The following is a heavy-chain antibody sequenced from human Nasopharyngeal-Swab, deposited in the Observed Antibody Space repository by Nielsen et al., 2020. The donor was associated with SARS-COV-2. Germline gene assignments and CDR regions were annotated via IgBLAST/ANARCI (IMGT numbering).Heavy chain of an antibody. Sequence: VRQMPGKGLAWMGTINPSGGRTAYAQKFQGRVTMTRDTSTSTVYMELSSLRSDDTAVYYCARDLEAAASYYYFYMDVWGKGTTVTVSS. CDR3: ARDLEAAASYYYFYMDV. J-gene: IGHJ6*03. V-gene: IGHV1-46*01. CDR2: INPSGGRT. D-gene: IGHD2-15*01.